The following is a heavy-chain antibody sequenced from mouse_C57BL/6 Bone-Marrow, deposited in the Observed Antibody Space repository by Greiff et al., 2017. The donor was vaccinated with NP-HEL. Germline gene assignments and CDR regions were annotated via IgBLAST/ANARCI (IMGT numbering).Heavy chain of an antibody. Sequence: ESGGDLVKPGGSLKLSCAASGFTFSSYGMSWVRQTPDKRLEWVATISSGGSYTYYPDSVKGRFTISRDNAKNTLYLQMSSLKSEDTAMYYCARQDRGGWTSWGQGTSVTVSS. CDR3: ARQDRGGWTS. V-gene: IGHV5-6*01. J-gene: IGHJ4*01. CDR2: ISSGGSYT. CDR1: GFTFSSYG. D-gene: IGHD2-3*01.